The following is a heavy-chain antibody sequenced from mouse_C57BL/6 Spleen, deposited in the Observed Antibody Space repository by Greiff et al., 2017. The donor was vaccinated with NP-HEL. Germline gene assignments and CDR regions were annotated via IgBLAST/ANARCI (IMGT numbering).Heavy chain of an antibody. CDR3: AREGTGVLVSY. J-gene: IGHJ3*01. CDR2: ISDGGSYT. CDR1: GFTFSSYA. D-gene: IGHD2-2*01. V-gene: IGHV5-4*01. Sequence: EVQLVESGGGLVKPGGSLKLSCAASGFTFSSYAMSWVRQTPEKRLEWVATISDGGSYTYYPDNVKGRFTISRDNAKNNLYLQMSHRKSEDTAMYYCAREGTGVLVSYWGQGTLVTVSA.